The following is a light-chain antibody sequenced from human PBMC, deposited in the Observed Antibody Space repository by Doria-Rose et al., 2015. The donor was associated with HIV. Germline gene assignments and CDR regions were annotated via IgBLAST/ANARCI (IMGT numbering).Light chain of an antibody. CDR1: QTVSTY. V-gene: IGKV1-39*01. Sequence: DIRMTQSPSSLSASIGDRVTITCRASQTVSTYLNWSQQEPGKAPKLLIYAASRLQSGVPSRFSGSGSGTDFTLTTSGLQPGDFATYYCQQTYSSPPWTFGQGTKVEMK. CDR3: QQTYSSPPWT. J-gene: IGKJ1*01. CDR2: AAS.